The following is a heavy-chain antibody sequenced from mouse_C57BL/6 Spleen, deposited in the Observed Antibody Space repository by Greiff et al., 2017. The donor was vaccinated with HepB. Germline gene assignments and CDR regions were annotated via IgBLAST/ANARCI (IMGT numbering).Heavy chain of an antibody. J-gene: IGHJ1*03. Sequence: QVQLQQPGAELVKPGASVKLSCKASGYTFTSYWMQWVKQRPGQGLEWIGELDPSDSYTNYNQKFKGKATLTVDTSSSTAYMQLSSLTSEDAAVYYGARRGHYSNYVRYFDVWGTGTTVTVSS. CDR2: LDPSDSYT. CDR1: GYTFTSYW. D-gene: IGHD2-5*01. V-gene: IGHV1-50*01. CDR3: ARRGHYSNYVRYFDV.